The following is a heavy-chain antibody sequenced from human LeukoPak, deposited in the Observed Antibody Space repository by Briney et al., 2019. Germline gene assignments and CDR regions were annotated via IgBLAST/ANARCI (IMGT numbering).Heavy chain of an antibody. J-gene: IGHJ4*02. D-gene: IGHD5-18*01. CDR3: ARDEYSYGHGTFFEY. V-gene: IGHV4-39*07. Sequence: SETLSLTCTVSGGSISRSNYYWGWIRQPPGKGLEWIGSIYYSGSTYYNPSLKSRVTISVDTSKNQFSLKLTSVTAADTAVYYCARDEYSYGHGTFFEYWGQGTLVTVSS. CDR1: GGSISRSNYY. CDR2: IYYSGST.